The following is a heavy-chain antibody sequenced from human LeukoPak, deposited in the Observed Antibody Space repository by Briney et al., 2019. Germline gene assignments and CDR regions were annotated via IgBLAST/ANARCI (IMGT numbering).Heavy chain of an antibody. V-gene: IGHV1-8*01. J-gene: IGHJ6*03. CDR3: ARTGRTTRSYGSGSFWGYHYYYMDV. D-gene: IGHD3-10*01. CDR2: MNPNSGNA. CDR1: VYTFTSYD. Sequence: AASVKVSCKSSVYTFTSYDINCVRLATGQGLEWMGWMNPNSGNAAYTQKLQGRVAMTRNTSISTAYMDLTSLRSEDTAVYYCARTGRTTRSYGSGSFWGYHYYYMDVWGKGTTVT.